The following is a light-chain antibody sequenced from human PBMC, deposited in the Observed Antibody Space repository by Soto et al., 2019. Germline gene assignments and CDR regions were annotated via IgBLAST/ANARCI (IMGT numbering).Light chain of an antibody. V-gene: IGKV3-15*01. J-gene: IGKJ4*01. Sequence: FVMRQSTATLSVSPGEGATLSCRASQGIGDTLAWYQHKPGQTPRLIIYDAIIRAADVPARFSGSWSGTEFTLTINSLKYEDFAVYYCQQYDAWTLTFGGGTKVDIK. CDR3: QQYDAWTLT. CDR2: DAI. CDR1: QGIGDT.